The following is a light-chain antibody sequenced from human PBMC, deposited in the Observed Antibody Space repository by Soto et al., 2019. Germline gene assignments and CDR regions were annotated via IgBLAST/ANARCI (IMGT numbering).Light chain of an antibody. Sequence: DIQLTQSPSFLSASVGDRVTITCRASQGISDYLAWYQQKPGKAPKLLIYAASTLQSGVPSRFSGSGSGTDFTLTINSLQPEDVATYSCQKYSSVPVFGPGTKVEIK. J-gene: IGKJ3*01. CDR3: QKYSSVPV. CDR1: QGISDY. CDR2: AAS. V-gene: IGKV1-9*01.